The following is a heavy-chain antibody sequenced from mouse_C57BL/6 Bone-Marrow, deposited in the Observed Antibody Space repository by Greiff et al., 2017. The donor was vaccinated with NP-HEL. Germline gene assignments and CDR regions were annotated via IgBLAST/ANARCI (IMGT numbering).Heavy chain of an antibody. Sequence: QLVESGGGLVKPGGSLKLSCAASGFTFSSYAMSWVRQTPEKRLEWVATISDGGSYTYYPDNVKGRFTISRDNAKNNLYLQMSHLKSEDTAMYYCASITTVLYWYFDVWGTGTTVTVSS. D-gene: IGHD1-1*01. CDR2: ISDGGSYT. CDR1: GFTFSSYA. V-gene: IGHV5-4*01. J-gene: IGHJ1*03. CDR3: ASITTVLYWYFDV.